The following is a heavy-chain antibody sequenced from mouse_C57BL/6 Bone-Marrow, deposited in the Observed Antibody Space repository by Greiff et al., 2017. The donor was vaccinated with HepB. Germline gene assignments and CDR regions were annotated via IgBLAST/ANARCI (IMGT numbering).Heavy chain of an antibody. J-gene: IGHJ4*01. Sequence: EVQRVESGGGLVKPGGSLKLSCAASGFTFSDYGMHWVRQAPEKGLEWVAYISSGSSTIYYADTVKGRFTISRDNAKNTLFLQMTSLRSEDTAMYYCARGEITTVVAYYYAMDYWGQGTSVTVSS. CDR1: GFTFSDYG. CDR3: ARGEITTVVAYYYAMDY. D-gene: IGHD1-1*01. V-gene: IGHV5-17*01. CDR2: ISSGSSTI.